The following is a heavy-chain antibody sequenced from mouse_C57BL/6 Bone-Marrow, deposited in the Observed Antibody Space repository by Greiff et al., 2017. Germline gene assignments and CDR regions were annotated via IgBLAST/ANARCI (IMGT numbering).Heavy chain of an antibody. D-gene: IGHD1-1*01. CDR3: TRITTVVAKWYFDV. CDR2: IYPGNSDT. Sequence: VQLQQSGTVLARPGASVKMSCKTSGYTFTSYWMHWVKQRPGQGLEWIGAIYPGNSDTSYNQKFKGKAKLTAVTSASTAYMELSSLTNEDSAVYYCTRITTVVAKWYFDVWGTGTTVTVSS. J-gene: IGHJ1*03. V-gene: IGHV1-5*01. CDR1: GYTFTSYW.